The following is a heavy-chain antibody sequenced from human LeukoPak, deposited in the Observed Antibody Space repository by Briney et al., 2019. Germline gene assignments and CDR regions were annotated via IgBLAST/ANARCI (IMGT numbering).Heavy chain of an antibody. D-gene: IGHD2-15*01. CDR1: GGSISSSYW. CDR3: ARARYCSGGSCYPRAYYYYYMDV. CDR2: VYHSGST. J-gene: IGHJ6*03. V-gene: IGHV4-4*02. Sequence: SETLSLTCALSGGSISSSYWWSRVRQPPGKGLEWIEEVYHSGSTNYRPSLKSRVTLSVDKSKNQFSLRLNSVTAADTAVYYCARARYCSGGSCYPRAYYYYYMDVWGKGTTVTVSS.